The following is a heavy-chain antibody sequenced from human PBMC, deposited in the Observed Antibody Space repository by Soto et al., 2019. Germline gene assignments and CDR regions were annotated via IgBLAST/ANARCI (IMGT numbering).Heavy chain of an antibody. V-gene: IGHV3-23*01. Sequence: LRLSCAASGFTFSSYAMSWVRQAPGKGLEWVSAISGSGGSTYYADSVKGRFTISRDNSKNTLYLQMNSLRAEDTAVYYCASGGYSYVHLDVWGQGTTVTVSS. D-gene: IGHD5-18*01. J-gene: IGHJ6*02. CDR1: GFTFSSYA. CDR2: ISGSGGST. CDR3: ASGGYSYVHLDV.